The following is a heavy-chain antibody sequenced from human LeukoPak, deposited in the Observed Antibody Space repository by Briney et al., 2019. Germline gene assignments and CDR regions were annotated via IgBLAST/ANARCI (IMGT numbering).Heavy chain of an antibody. CDR3: AKIAAATCGGDCYSGAYYFDY. Sequence: GGSLRLSCGPSGFNFSSYPMHWVRQAPGKGLEGVAFIRYDGSNKYYADSVKGRFTISRDNYKKNLYLQMNSLRAEDTAVYYCAKIAAATCGGDCYSGAYYFDYWGQGTLVTVSS. V-gene: IGHV3-30*02. J-gene: IGHJ4*02. D-gene: IGHD2-21*02. CDR1: GFNFSSYP. CDR2: IRYDGSNK.